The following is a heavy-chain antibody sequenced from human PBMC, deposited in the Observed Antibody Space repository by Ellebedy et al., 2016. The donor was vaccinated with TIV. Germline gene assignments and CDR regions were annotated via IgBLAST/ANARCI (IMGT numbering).Heavy chain of an antibody. D-gene: IGHD4-17*01. CDR2: IRDSGSNI. J-gene: IGHJ4*02. V-gene: IGHV3-48*01. CDR1: GFALSSYS. Sequence: PGGSLRLSCAASGFALSSYSMNRVRQAPGKGLKWVSFIRDSGSNIYYADSVTGRFIASRDNAKNSLHPQMNSLRPEDTGVYYCATISTGRLDNWGQGTLVIVSS. CDR3: ATISTGRLDN.